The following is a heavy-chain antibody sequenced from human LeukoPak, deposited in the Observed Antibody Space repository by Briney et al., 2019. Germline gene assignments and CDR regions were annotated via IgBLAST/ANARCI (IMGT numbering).Heavy chain of an antibody. CDR2: ISYDGSNK. V-gene: IGHV3-30*04. Sequence: PGGSLRLSCAASGFTFSSYAMHWVRQAPGKGLEWVAVISYDGSNKYYADSVKGRFTISRDNSKNTLYLQMNSLRAEDTAVYYCARDPARVGSWYGAFDIWGQGTMVTVSS. CDR3: ARDPARVGSWYGAFDI. D-gene: IGHD6-13*01. CDR1: GFTFSSYA. J-gene: IGHJ3*02.